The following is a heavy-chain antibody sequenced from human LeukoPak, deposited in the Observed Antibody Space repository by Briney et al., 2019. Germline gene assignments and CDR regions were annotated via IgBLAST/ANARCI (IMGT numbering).Heavy chain of an antibody. CDR2: IIPKGGGT. V-gene: IGHV1-2*02. CDR3: ARVPRPRDPTSSAAHQPFDY. D-gene: IGHD2-2*01. Sequence: ASVKVSCKASGYTFTDYLIHWVRQAPGQGPEWMGWIIPKGGGTKYAQKFQDRDTMTRDTSINTAYMELSGLRPDDTAVYYCARVPRPRDPTSSAAHQPFDYWGQGTLVIVSS. CDR1: GYTFTDYL. J-gene: IGHJ4*02.